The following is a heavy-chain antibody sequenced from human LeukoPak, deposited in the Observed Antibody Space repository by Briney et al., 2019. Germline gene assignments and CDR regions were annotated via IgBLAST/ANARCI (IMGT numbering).Heavy chain of an antibody. CDR1: GGSFSGYY. D-gene: IGHD6-19*01. V-gene: IGHV4-34*01. J-gene: IGHJ4*02. CDR3: ARGKYSSGWYFAY. CDR2: INHSGST. Sequence: PSETLSLTCAVYGGSFSGYYWSWIRQPPGKGLEWIGEINHSGSTNYNPSLKSRVTISVDTSKNQFSLKLSSVTAANTAVYYCARGKYSSGWYFAYWGQGTLVTASS.